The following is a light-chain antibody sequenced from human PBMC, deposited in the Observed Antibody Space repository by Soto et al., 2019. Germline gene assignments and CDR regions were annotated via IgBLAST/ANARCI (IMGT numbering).Light chain of an antibody. Sequence: QSARNQPPSASGSPGQSVTISCTGTSGDVGGYNYVSWYQQHPGKAPKLMIFEVSERPSGVPDRFSASKSGNTASLTVSGLQAEDEADYYCSSYAGSNNYVFGTGTKVTVL. CDR1: SGDVGGYNY. J-gene: IGLJ1*01. V-gene: IGLV2-8*01. CDR2: EVS. CDR3: SSYAGSNNYV.